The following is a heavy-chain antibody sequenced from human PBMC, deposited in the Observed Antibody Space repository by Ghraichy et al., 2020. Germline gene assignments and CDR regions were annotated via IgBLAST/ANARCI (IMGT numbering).Heavy chain of an antibody. CDR1: GVSVSSGRYY. J-gene: IGHJ4*02. V-gene: IGHV4-39*01. CDR3: VRRRAFSYYFDY. CDR2: VFYTGST. Sequence: SETLSLTCTVSGVSVSSGRYYWGWVRQSPGKGLEWIGNVFYTGSTHSNPSLEGRVAMSVDTSKNQFSLKVTSVTAADTAVYFCVRRRAFSYYFDYWGQGTLVTVSS.